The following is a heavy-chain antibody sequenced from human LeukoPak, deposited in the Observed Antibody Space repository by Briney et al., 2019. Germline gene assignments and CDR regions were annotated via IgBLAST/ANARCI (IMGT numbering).Heavy chain of an antibody. V-gene: IGHV4-34*01. CDR2: INHGGYT. CDR1: GGSFTDYY. Sequence: PSETLSLTCAVYGGSFTDYYWSWIRQPPGKGLEWIGEINHGGYTNYSPTLKSRVTISVDTSKNQFSLKLSSVTAADTAVYYCARHVLSWLVSGWGQGTLVTVSS. CDR3: ARHVLSWLVSG. J-gene: IGHJ4*02. D-gene: IGHD6-19*01.